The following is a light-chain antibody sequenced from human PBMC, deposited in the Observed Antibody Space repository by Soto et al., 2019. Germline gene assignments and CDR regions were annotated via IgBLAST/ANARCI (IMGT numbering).Light chain of an antibody. J-gene: IGKJ1*01. CDR2: WAS. CDR1: QSVLYNSNNDSY. V-gene: IGKV4-1*01. Sequence: DIVMTQTPDSLAVSLCERATINCKSTQSVLYNSNNDSYLTWYQQKPGQSPKVLIYWASTRESGVPDRFSGSGSGTDFTLTISSLQAEDVAVYYCQQYYSIPWTVGQGTKVDI. CDR3: QQYYSIPWT.